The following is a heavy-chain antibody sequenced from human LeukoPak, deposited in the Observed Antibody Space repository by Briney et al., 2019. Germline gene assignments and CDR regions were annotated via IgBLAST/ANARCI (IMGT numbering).Heavy chain of an antibody. D-gene: IGHD1-26*01. Sequence: PGGSLRLSCAASGFTFSSYSMNWVRQAPGKGLEWVSSISSSSYIYYADSVKGRFTISRDNAKNSLYLQMNSLRAEDTAVYYCARAMGATFRAAGFDYWGQGTLVTVSS. CDR1: GFTFSSYS. CDR3: ARAMGATFRAAGFDY. CDR2: ISSSSYI. J-gene: IGHJ4*02. V-gene: IGHV3-21*01.